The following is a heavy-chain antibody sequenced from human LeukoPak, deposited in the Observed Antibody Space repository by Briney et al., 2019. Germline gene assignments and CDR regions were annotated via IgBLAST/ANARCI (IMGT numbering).Heavy chain of an antibody. V-gene: IGHV4-39*01. D-gene: IGHD3-10*01. J-gene: IGHJ4*02. CDR3: ARSRYGSGPYYFDY. CDR1: GGSISSSSYY. Sequence: SETLSLTCTVSGGSISSSSYYWGWIRQPPGKGLEWIGSIYYSGSTYYNPSLKSRVTISVDTSKNQFSLKLSSVTAADTAVYYCARSRYGSGPYYFDYWGQGTPVTVSS. CDR2: IYYSGST.